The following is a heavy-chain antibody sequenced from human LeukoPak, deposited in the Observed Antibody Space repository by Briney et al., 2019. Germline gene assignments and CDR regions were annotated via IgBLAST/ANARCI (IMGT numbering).Heavy chain of an antibody. D-gene: IGHD3-10*01. CDR2: INHSGST. CDR1: GWSLSGYY. CDR3: ARGNTWFGYYFDY. Sequence: PSETLSLTCAVYGWSLSGYYWSWIRQPPGKGLEWIGEINHSGSTNYNPSLKSRVTISVDTSKNQFSLKLSSVTAADTAVYYCARGNTWFGYYFDYWGQGTLVTVSS. J-gene: IGHJ4*02. V-gene: IGHV4-34*01.